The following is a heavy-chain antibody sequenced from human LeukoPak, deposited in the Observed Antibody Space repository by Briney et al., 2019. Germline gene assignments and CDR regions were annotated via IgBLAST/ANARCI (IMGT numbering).Heavy chain of an antibody. Sequence: SETLSLTCTVSGGSISSYYWSWIRQPAGKGLEWIGRIYTSGSTNYNPSLKSRVTMSVDTSKNQFSLKLSSVTAADTTVYYCARALWDYYYYYMDVWGKGTTVTISS. CDR3: ARALWDYYYYYMDV. D-gene: IGHD1-26*01. J-gene: IGHJ6*03. V-gene: IGHV4-4*07. CDR1: GGSISSYY. CDR2: IYTSGST.